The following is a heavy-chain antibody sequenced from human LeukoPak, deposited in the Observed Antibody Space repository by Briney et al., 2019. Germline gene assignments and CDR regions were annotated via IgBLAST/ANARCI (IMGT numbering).Heavy chain of an antibody. CDR3: ARQGYSTWYGVDY. V-gene: IGHV5-51*01. CDR1: GYSFTNYW. Sequence: GESLKISCKGSGYSFTNYWIGWVRQMPGKGLEWMGIIYPGESDTRYSPPFQGQVTISVDKSISTACLQWSSLKASDTAMYYCARQGYSTWYGVDYWGQGTLVTVSS. CDR2: IYPGESDT. D-gene: IGHD6-13*01. J-gene: IGHJ4*02.